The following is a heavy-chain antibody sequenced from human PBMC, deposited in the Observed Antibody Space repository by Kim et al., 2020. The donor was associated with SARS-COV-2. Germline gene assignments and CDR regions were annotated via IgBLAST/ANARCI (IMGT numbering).Heavy chain of an antibody. J-gene: IGHJ5*02. CDR1: GGSISSYY. D-gene: IGHD1-26*01. CDR3: ARGLVGALFDP. V-gene: IGHV4-59*01. Sequence: SETLSLTCTVSGGSISSYYWSWIRQPPGKGLEWIGYIYYSGSTNYNPSLKSRVTISVDTSKNQFSLKLSSVTAADTAVYYCARGLVGALFDPWGQGTLVTVSS. CDR2: IYYSGST.